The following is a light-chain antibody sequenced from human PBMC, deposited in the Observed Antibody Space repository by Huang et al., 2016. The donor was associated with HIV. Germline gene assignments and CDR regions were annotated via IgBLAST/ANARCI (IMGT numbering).Light chain of an antibody. Sequence: DIQMTQSPSSLSASVGDRVTITCRASQGIGNSLAWYQQKPEKAPRLLLYATSTLESGVPTRFRGSGSGTHYTLTINTLQPEDNASYYCQQYHSLPWTFGQGTKVEIK. CDR2: ATS. J-gene: IGKJ1*01. V-gene: IGKV1-NL1*01. CDR3: QQYHSLPWT. CDR1: QGIGNS.